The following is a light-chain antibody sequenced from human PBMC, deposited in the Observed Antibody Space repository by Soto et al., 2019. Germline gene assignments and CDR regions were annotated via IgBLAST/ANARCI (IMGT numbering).Light chain of an antibody. CDR3: HQRQSWPRT. CDR1: QNVYRY. J-gene: IGKJ1*01. V-gene: IGKV3-11*01. Sequence: ETVLTQSPATLSLSPGQRSALSCRASQNVYRYLAWYQQKPGQAPRLLISDASNRATGIPARFSGSGSGTDFTLTISDVQPEDFALYYCHQRQSWPRTFGQGTKVDIK. CDR2: DAS.